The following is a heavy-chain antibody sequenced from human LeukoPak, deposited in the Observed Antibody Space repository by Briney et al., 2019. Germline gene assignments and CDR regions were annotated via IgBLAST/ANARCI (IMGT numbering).Heavy chain of an antibody. CDR3: ARARPAAIRYYYYYYMDV. J-gene: IGHJ6*03. V-gene: IGHV4-4*07. D-gene: IGHD2-2*02. Sequence: SETLSLTCTVSGGSISSYYWSWIRQPAGKGLEWIGRIYTSGSTNYNPSLKSRVTMSVDTSKNQFSLKLSSVTAADTAVYYCARARPAAIRYYYYYYMDVWGKGTTVTVSS. CDR1: GGSISSYY. CDR2: IYTSGST.